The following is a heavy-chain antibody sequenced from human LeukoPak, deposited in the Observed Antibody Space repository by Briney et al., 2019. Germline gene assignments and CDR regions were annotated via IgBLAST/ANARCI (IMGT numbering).Heavy chain of an antibody. J-gene: IGHJ4*02. CDR1: GFTFSSYG. D-gene: IGHD1-1*01. V-gene: IGHV3-30*03. CDR3: TTIDY. CDR2: ISYDGSNK. Sequence: GGSLRLSCAASGFTFSSYGMHWVRQAPGKGLEWVAAISYDGSNKYYADSVKGRFTISRDNSKNTLYLQMNSLRAEDTAVYYCTTIDYWGQGTLVTVSS.